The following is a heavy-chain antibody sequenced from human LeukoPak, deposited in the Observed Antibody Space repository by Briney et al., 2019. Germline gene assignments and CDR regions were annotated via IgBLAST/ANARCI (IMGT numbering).Heavy chain of an antibody. CDR2: ISYSGST. V-gene: IGHV4-30-4*01. D-gene: IGHD5-24*01. Sequence: PSETLSLTCTVSGGSINSGDYYWNWIRQPPGKGLEWIGYISYSGSTHYNPSLKSRATISADTSKNQFSLKLTSMTAAGTAVYHCARGGEGYNYVYWGQGTLVTVSS. CDR3: ARGGEGYNYVY. CDR1: GGSINSGDYY. J-gene: IGHJ4*02.